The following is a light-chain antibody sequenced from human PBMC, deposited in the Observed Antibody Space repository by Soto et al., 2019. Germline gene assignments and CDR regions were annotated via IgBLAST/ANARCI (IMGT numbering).Light chain of an antibody. CDR1: QYINTR. CDR2: QTS. Sequence: IVFTQSPATLCPFPVDRVTLSCRASQYINTRLAWYQHRPGQAPRLLIYQTSIRAAGIPARFSASGSGTDFTLTISDVQPEDFALYYCHQRQSWPRTFGQGTRWIS. V-gene: IGKV3-11*01. J-gene: IGKJ1*01. CDR3: HQRQSWPRT.